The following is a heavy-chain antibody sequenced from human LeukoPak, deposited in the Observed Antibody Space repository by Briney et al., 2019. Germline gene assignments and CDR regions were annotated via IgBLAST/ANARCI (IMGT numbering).Heavy chain of an antibody. V-gene: IGHV4-4*07. CDR3: ARDGYCSGGSCHGRDGMDV. CDR1: GGSISSYY. J-gene: IGHJ6*02. D-gene: IGHD2-15*01. Sequence: SETLSLTCTVSGGSISSYYWSWIRQPAGKGLEWIGRIYTSGSTDYNPSLKSRVTMSVDTSRNQFSLKLSSVTAADTAVYYCARDGYCSGGSCHGRDGMDVWGQGTTVTVSS. CDR2: IYTSGST.